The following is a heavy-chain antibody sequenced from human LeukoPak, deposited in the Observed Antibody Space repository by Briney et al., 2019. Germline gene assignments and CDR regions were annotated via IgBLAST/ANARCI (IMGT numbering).Heavy chain of an antibody. V-gene: IGHV3-11*04. CDR1: GFTFSDYY. Sequence: PGGSLRLSCAASGFTFSDYYMSWIRQAPGKGLEWVSYISSSGSTIYYADSVKGRFTISRDNAKNSLYLQMNSLRAEDTAVYYCARAIGVNYYYYMDVWGKGTTVTVSS. D-gene: IGHD3-10*01. CDR2: ISSSGSTI. J-gene: IGHJ6*03. CDR3: ARAIGVNYYYYMDV.